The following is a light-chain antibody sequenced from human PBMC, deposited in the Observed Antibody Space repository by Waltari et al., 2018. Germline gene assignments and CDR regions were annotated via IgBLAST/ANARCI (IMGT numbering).Light chain of an antibody. CDR3: QQYNNLHLYS. V-gene: IGKV3-15*01. Sequence: EIVMTQSPATLSVSPGERDTLSCRASQSVSSNLAWYQQKPGQAPRILSYGASTRATGIPSMFSGSVSRTEFTLTISSLLSEDFAGYYCQQYNNLHLYSFGQGTKLEIK. CDR1: QSVSSN. J-gene: IGKJ2*03. CDR2: GAS.